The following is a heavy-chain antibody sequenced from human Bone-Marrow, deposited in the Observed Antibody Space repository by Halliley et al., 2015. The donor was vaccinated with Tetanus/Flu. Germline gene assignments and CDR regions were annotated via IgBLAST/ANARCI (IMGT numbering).Heavy chain of an antibody. V-gene: IGHV3-53*01. Sequence: EASGFTFSNNYMSWVRQAPGMGLEWVSLIYSGGGSFYTHSVEGRFTISRDDYKNTVYLQMNNVRAEDTAIYYCATEGQRSRTLDYWGQGTLVIVSS. CDR3: ATEGQRSRTLDY. CDR1: GFTFSNNY. J-gene: IGHJ4*02. D-gene: IGHD2-2*01. CDR2: IYSGGGS.